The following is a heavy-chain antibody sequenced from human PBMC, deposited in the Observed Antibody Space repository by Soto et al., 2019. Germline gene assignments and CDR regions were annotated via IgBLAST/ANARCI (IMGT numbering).Heavy chain of an antibody. CDR2: ILPIFDTA. Sequence: QVQLVQSGAEVKKPGSSVKVSCKASGGTFSSYAISWVRQAPGQGLEWMGGILPIFDTANYAQKFQGRVTITADEFTSTAYMELSGLRSEDTAVYYCAIDYYNSSDYYYYWGQGTLVTVSS. CDR1: GGTFSSYA. CDR3: AIDYYNSSDYYYY. J-gene: IGHJ4*02. D-gene: IGHD3-22*01. V-gene: IGHV1-69*01.